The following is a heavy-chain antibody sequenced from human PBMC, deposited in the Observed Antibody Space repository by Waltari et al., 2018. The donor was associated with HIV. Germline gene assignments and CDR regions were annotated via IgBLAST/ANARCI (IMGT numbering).Heavy chain of an antibody. J-gene: IGHJ4*02. V-gene: IGHV3-49*05. Sequence: DVQVVESGGGLVKPGRSLRLSCTGSGFTFGDYGVSWFRQAPGKGLEWVGFIRLKAKGGATKYGASVKGRVTISREDSKSGADLQMNSLEIEDTAVYFCARGGVAVPGIHYWGQGTLVTVSS. CDR3: ARGGVAVPGIHY. D-gene: IGHD6-19*01. CDR1: GFTFGDYG. CDR2: IRLKAKGGAT.